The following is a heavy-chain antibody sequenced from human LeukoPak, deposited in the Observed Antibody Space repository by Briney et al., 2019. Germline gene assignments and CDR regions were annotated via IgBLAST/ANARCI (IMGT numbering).Heavy chain of an antibody. J-gene: IGHJ4*02. V-gene: IGHV3-43*02. CDR3: AKDDGKQLVLDY. D-gene: IGHD6-13*01. Sequence: PGRSLRLSCAASGFTFDDYAMHWVRQAPGKGLEWVSLIGGDGGSTSYADSVKGRFTISRDNSKNSLYLQMNSLRTEDTALYYCAKDDGKQLVLDYWGQGTLVTVSS. CDR1: GFTFDDYA. CDR2: IGGDGGST.